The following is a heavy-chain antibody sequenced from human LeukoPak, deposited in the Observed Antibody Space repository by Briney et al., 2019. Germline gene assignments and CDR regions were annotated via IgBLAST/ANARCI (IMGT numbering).Heavy chain of an antibody. CDR2: ISVSGNT. CDR1: GFTLSSYA. Sequence: GGSLRLSCAASGFTLSSYAMSWVRQGPGKGLEWVSAISVSGNTYHADSVKGRFTISRDNAKNSLYLQMNSLRAEDTAVYYCARDSMVPFDYWGQGTLVTVSS. V-gene: IGHV3-23*01. CDR3: ARDSMVPFDY. J-gene: IGHJ4*02. D-gene: IGHD2/OR15-2a*01.